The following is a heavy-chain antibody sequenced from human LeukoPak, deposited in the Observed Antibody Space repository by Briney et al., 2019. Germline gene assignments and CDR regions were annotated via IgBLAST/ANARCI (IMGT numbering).Heavy chain of an antibody. CDR1: GYTFTGYY. CDR2: INPDTGRT. CDR3: ARDGDPVYYYYYYMDV. D-gene: IGHD3-3*01. J-gene: IGHJ6*03. V-gene: IGHV1-2*02. Sequence: ASVKVSCKASGYTFTGYYMHWVRQAPGQGLEWMGWINPDTGRTNYAQKFQGRVTMTRDTSISTAYMELSRLRSDDTAVYYCARDGDPVYYYYYYMDVWGKGTTVTISS.